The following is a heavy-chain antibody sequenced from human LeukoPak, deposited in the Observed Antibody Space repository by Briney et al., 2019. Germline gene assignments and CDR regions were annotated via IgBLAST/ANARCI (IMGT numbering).Heavy chain of an antibody. CDR2: INWNGGST. D-gene: IGHD4-11*01. CDR1: GFTFDDYG. CDR3: ARDLDYPMSWFDP. J-gene: IGHJ5*02. Sequence: RAGGSLRLSCAASGFTFDDYGMSWVRQAPGKGLEWVSGINWNGGSTGYADSVKGRFTISRDNAKNSLYLQMNSLRAEDTALYHCARDLDYPMSWFDPWGQGTLVTVSS. V-gene: IGHV3-20*01.